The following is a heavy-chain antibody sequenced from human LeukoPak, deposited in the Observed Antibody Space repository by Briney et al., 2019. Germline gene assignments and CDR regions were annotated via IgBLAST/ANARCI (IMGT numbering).Heavy chain of an antibody. D-gene: IGHD2-2*01. CDR2: ISSSSSYI. CDR3: ARGRPSHYCSSTSCYAWFDP. V-gene: IGHV3-21*01. J-gene: IGHJ5*02. CDR1: GFTFSSYS. Sequence: GGSLRLSCAASGFTFSSYSMNWVRQAPGKGLEWVSSISSSSSYIYYADSVKGRFTISRDNAKNSLYLQMNSLRAEDTAVYYCARGRPSHYCSSTSCYAWFDPWGQGTLVTVSS.